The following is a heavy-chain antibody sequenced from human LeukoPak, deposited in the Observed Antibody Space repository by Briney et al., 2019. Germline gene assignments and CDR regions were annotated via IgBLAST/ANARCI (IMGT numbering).Heavy chain of an antibody. V-gene: IGHV4-34*01. CDR1: GGSFSGYY. CDR3: ARGLGRSYYFDH. D-gene: IGHD3-10*01. J-gene: IGHJ4*02. CDR2: TIHSGGT. Sequence: SETLSLTCAVYGGSFSGYYWSWIRQPPGKGLDWIGETIHSGGTNYNPSLKSRVTISVDTSKNQFSLNLNSINAADTAVYYCARGLGRSYYFDHWGQGTLVTVSS.